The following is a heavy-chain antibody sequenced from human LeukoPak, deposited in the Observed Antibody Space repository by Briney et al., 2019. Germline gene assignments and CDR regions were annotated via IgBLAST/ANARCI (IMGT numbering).Heavy chain of an antibody. J-gene: IGHJ4*02. CDR3: ARNDYGDYRIDY. V-gene: IGHV3-7*01. D-gene: IGHD4-17*01. CDR1: GFLFSRYW. Sequence: GGSLRLSCAASGFLFSRYWMSWVRQAPGKGLEWVANIKEDGSEKYYVESMKGRFTISRDNVKNSLYLQMNSLRAEDTAIYFCARNDYGDYRIDYWGQGTLVTVSS. CDR2: IKEDGSEK.